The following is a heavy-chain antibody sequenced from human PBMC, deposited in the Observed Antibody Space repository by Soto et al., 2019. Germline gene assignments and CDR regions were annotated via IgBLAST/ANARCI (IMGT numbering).Heavy chain of an antibody. J-gene: IGHJ4*02. D-gene: IGHD1-26*01. CDR2: IYYSGST. CDR3: ARRWGEELDY. Sequence: QVQLQESGPGLVKPSETLSLTCTVSGGSLSSYYWSWIRQPPGKGLEWIGYIYYSGSTNYHPSLKRRVTISVDTSQNQFSLRLRSVTAADTAVYYCARRWGEELDYWGQGTLVNGSS. V-gene: IGHV4-59*08. CDR1: GGSLSSYY.